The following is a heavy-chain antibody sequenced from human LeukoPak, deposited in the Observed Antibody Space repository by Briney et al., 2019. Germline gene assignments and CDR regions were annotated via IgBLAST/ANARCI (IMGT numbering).Heavy chain of an antibody. V-gene: IGHV4-61*02. J-gene: IGHJ4*02. Sequence: SQTLSLTCTVSGGSISSGSYYWSWIRQPAGRGLEWIGRIYTSGSTNYNPSLKSRLTISLDTSKNQFSLKLSSVTAADTAVYYCAREDARSVPTAISPLDYWGQGTLVTVS. D-gene: IGHD2-2*01. CDR2: IYTSGST. CDR1: GGSISSGSYY. CDR3: AREDARSVPTAISPLDY.